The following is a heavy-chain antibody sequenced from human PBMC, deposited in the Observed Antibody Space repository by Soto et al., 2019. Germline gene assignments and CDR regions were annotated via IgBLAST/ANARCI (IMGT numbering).Heavy chain of an antibody. Sequence: GGSLRLSCAASGFTFSSYGMHWVRQAPGKGLEWVAVISYDGSNKYYADSVKGRFTISRDNSKNTLYLQMNSLRAEDTAVYYCAKESAVATITERYKDYYYYMDVWGKGTTVTVSS. D-gene: IGHD5-12*01. V-gene: IGHV3-30*18. J-gene: IGHJ6*03. CDR1: GFTFSSYG. CDR3: AKESAVATITERYKDYYYYMDV. CDR2: ISYDGSNK.